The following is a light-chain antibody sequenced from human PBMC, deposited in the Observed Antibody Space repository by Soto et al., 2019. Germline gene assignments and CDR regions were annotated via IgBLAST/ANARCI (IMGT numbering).Light chain of an antibody. J-gene: IGKJ5*01. V-gene: IGKV3-15*01. CDR2: GAS. CDR3: QQHNQWPIT. Sequence: EIVLTQSPATLSVSPGDRASLSCRASQTVGTYLAWYQQKPGQAPRLLIYGASTRATGIPARFSGSGSGTDFTLTINSLQSEDSAVYSCQQHNQWPITFGQRTRLEIK. CDR1: QTVGTY.